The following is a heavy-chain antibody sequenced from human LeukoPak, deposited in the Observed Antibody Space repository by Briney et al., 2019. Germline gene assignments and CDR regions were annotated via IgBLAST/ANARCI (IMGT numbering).Heavy chain of an antibody. CDR2: ISSSGST. CDR1: GDSISSGDYY. J-gene: IGHJ4*02. Sequence: SQTLSLTCTVSGDSISSGDYYWSWIRQPAGKGLEWIGRISSSGSTNYNPSLKSRVTISVDTSKNQFSLKLSSVTAADTAVCYCASYVYSGGWYRNDYWGQGALVTVSS. D-gene: IGHD6-19*01. CDR3: ASYVYSGGWYRNDY. V-gene: IGHV4-61*02.